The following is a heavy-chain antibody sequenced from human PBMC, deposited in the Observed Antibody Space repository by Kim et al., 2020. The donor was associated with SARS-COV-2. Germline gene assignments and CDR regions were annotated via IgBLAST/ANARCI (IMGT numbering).Heavy chain of an antibody. CDR1: GGTFSSYA. Sequence: SVKVSCKASGGTFSSYAISWVRQAPGQGLEWMGGIIPIFGTANYAQKFQGRVTITADESTSTAYMELSSLRSEDTAVYYCANRYCSSTSCPAGWYFDLWGRGTLVTVSS. CDR2: IIPIFGTA. CDR3: ANRYCSSTSCPAGWYFDL. J-gene: IGHJ2*01. V-gene: IGHV1-69*13. D-gene: IGHD2-2*01.